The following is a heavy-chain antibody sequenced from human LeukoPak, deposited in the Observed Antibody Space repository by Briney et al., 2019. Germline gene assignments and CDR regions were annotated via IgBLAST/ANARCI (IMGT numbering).Heavy chain of an antibody. J-gene: IGHJ4*02. CDR2: IHYSGTT. CDR3: ARDRSGTYLLYYFDY. CDR1: GYSVTSDYY. Sequence: SETLSLTCTVSGYSVTSDYYWGWIRLSPGKGLEWIGSIHYSGTTAYNPSLKSRVTISVATSKNQFSLKLNSVTATDTAVYYCARDRSGTYLLYYFDYWGQGTLVTVSS. D-gene: IGHD2-2*01. V-gene: IGHV4-38-2*02.